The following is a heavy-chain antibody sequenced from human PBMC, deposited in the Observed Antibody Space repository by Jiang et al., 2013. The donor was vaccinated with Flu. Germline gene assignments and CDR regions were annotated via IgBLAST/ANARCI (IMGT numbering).Heavy chain of an antibody. D-gene: IGHD3-10*01. Sequence: ASGFTFSSYAMSWVRQAPGKGLEWVSAISGSGGSTYYADSVKGRFTISRDNSKNTLYLQMNSLRAEDTAVYYCAKDSGRGAWFDPWGQGTLVTVSS. CDR1: GFTFSSYA. CDR2: ISGSGGST. CDR3: AKDSGRGAWFDP. J-gene: IGHJ5*02. V-gene: IGHV3-23*01.